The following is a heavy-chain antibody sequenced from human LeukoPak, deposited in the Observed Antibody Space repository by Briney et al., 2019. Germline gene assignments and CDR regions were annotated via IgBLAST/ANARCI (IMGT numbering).Heavy chain of an antibody. CDR1: GGSVSSGSYY. CDR2: IYYSGST. V-gene: IGHV4-61*01. J-gene: IGHJ5*02. Sequence: PSETLSLTCTVSGGSVSSGSYYWSWIRQPPGKGLEWIGYIYYSGSTNYNPSLKSRVTISVDTSKNQFSLTLSSVTAADTAVYYCARSVGTWFDPWGQGTLVTVSS. CDR3: ARSVGTWFDP. D-gene: IGHD2-15*01.